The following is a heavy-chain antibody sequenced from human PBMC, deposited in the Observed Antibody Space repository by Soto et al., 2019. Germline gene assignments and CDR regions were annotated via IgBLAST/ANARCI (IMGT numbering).Heavy chain of an antibody. CDR1: GFTFSSYG. CDR2: ISYDGSNK. D-gene: IGHD5-12*01. J-gene: IGHJ4*01. Sequence: QVQLVESGGGVVQPGRSLRLSCAASGFTFSSYGMHWVRQAPGKGLEWVAVISYDGSNKYYADSVKGRFTISRDNSKNNAYMPNNRLRAEDTGGYYCSKSLVGKATIIGYWGQGTLVTVSP. CDR3: SKSLVGKATIIGY. V-gene: IGHV3-30*18.